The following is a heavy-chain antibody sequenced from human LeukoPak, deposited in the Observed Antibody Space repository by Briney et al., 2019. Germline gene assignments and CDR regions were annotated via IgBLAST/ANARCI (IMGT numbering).Heavy chain of an antibody. V-gene: IGHV3-21*01. CDR3: ARDIGYDAFDI. CDR1: GFTFLSYS. D-gene: IGHD2-15*01. Sequence: GGSLRLSCAASGFTFLSYSMNWVRQAPGKGLEWVSSISSTSSSYIYYADSVKGRFTISRDNAKNSLYLQMNSLRAEDTAVYYCARDIGYDAFDIWGQGTMVTVSS. CDR2: ISSTSSSYI. J-gene: IGHJ3*02.